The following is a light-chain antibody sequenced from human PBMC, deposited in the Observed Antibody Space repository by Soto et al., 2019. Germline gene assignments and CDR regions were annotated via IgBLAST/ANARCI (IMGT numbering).Light chain of an antibody. V-gene: IGLV2-14*01. Sequence: QSALTQPASVSGSPGQSITISCTGTSSDVGGYNYVSWYQQHPGKAPKLMIYAVSNRPSGVSNRCSGSKSGNTASLTISGLQAEDEDDYYCSSYTSSSTLLFGGGTKLTVL. CDR3: SSYTSSSTLL. J-gene: IGLJ2*01. CDR2: AVS. CDR1: SSDVGGYNY.